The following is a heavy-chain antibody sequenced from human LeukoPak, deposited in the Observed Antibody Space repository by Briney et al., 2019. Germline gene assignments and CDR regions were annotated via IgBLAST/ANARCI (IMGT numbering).Heavy chain of an antibody. Sequence: QAGGSLRLSCAASGFTFSSYEMNWVGQAPGKGLEWVSYISSSGSTIYYADSVKGRFTISRDNAKNSLYLQMNSLRAEDTAVYYCARDQPYSSGSYYNAAFDIWGQGTMVTVSS. J-gene: IGHJ3*02. V-gene: IGHV3-48*03. CDR2: ISSSGSTI. CDR1: GFTFSSYE. D-gene: IGHD3-10*01. CDR3: ARDQPYSSGSYYNAAFDI.